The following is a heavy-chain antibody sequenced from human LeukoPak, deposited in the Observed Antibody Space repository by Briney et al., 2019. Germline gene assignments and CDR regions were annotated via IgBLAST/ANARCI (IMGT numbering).Heavy chain of an antibody. CDR3: ARDNRGTYYDILTGYFGTRVPPFDY. V-gene: IGHV1-69*06. D-gene: IGHD3-9*01. CDR2: IIPIFGTA. Sequence: GASVKVSCKASGGTFSNYAISWVRQAPGQGLEWMGGIIPIFGTANYAQKFRGRVTITADKSTRTAYMELSSLRAEDTAVYYCARDNRGTYYDILTGYFGTRVPPFDYWGQGTLVTVSS. J-gene: IGHJ4*02. CDR1: GGTFSNYA.